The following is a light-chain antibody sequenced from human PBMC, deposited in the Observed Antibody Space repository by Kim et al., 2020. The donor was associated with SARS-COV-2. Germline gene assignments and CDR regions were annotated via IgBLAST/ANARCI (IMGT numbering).Light chain of an antibody. CDR2: HVI. CDR3: SSYASSTSYV. Sequence: GQSFTISCTGTSSDVGGYDYVSWYRQYPGKAPILIIYHVINRPSGVSSRFSGSKSGNTASLTISGLQADDEADYYCSSYASSTSYVFGTGTKVTVL. CDR1: SSDVGGYDY. J-gene: IGLJ1*01. V-gene: IGLV2-14*03.